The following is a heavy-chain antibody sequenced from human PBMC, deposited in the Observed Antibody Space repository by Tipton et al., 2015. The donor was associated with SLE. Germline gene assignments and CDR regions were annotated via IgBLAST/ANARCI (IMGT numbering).Heavy chain of an antibody. J-gene: IGHJ4*02. CDR1: GFIVSDYY. D-gene: IGHD3-9*01. CDR3: ARGGYDILTGYYPFDY. CDR2: IYSDGRM. Sequence: SLRLSCAASGFIVSDYYVSWVRQAPGKGLEWVSVIYSDGRMQYADSVKGRFTISRDNSKNTLYLQMNSLRLEDTAVYFCARGGYDILTGYYPFDYWGQGTLVTVSS. V-gene: IGHV3-66*02.